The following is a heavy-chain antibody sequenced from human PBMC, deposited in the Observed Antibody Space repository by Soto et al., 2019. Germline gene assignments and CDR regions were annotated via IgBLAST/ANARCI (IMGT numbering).Heavy chain of an antibody. CDR1: GFTFSSYT. J-gene: IGHJ4*02. CDR2: ISGRGGTT. V-gene: IGHV3-23*01. CDR3: AKDRYDSSGYCVNDY. D-gene: IGHD3-22*01. Sequence: EVQLLESGGGLVQPGGSLRLSCAASGFTFSSYTMSWVRQAPGKGLEWVSTISGRGGTTYYAVSVKGRFTISRDNSKNTLYLQMNSLRAEDTAVYYCAKDRYDSSGYCVNDYWGQGTLVTVSS.